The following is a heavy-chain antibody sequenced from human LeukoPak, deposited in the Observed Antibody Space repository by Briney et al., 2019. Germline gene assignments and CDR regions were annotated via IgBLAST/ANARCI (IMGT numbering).Heavy chain of an antibody. CDR3: AKGMSGYDDFDY. J-gene: IGHJ4*02. CDR1: GFTFSSYG. CDR2: ISYDGSNK. V-gene: IGHV3-30*18. D-gene: IGHD5-12*01. Sequence: GGSLRLSCAASGFTFSSYGMHWVRQAPGKGLEWVAVISYDGSNKYYADSVKGRFTISRDNSKNTLYLQMNSLRAGDTAVYYCAKGMSGYDDFDYWGQGTLVTVSS.